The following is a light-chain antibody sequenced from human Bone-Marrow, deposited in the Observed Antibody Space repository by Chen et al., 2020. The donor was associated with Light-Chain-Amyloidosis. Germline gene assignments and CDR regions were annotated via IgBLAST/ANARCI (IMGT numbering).Light chain of an antibody. CDR3: HQRRSWPLT. CDR2: DTS. CDR1: QNIGSW. V-gene: IGKV3-11*01. Sequence: EIVVTQSPATLSFSPGERATLSCRVSQNIGSWLGWYQQRPGQPPRLLIFDTSNRAARIPARFSCSVSGTDFSLNISGLLTEDFAVYYYHQRRSWPLTFGGGTKVE. J-gene: IGKJ4*01.